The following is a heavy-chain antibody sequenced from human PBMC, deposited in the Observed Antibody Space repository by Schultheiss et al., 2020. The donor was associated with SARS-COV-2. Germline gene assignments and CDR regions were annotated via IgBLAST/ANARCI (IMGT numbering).Heavy chain of an antibody. CDR3: ARADIVVVPAAMLWFDP. Sequence: SETLSLTCAVSGGSISSSNWWSWIRQHPGKGLEWIGYIYYSGSTYYNPSLKSRVTISVDTSKNQFSLKLSSVTAADTAVYYCARADIVVVPAAMLWFDPWGQGTLVTVSS. V-gene: IGHV4-31*11. CDR2: IYYSGST. J-gene: IGHJ5*02. CDR1: GGSISSSNW. D-gene: IGHD2-2*01.